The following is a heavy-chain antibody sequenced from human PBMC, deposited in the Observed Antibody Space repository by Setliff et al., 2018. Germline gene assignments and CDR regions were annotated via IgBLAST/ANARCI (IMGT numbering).Heavy chain of an antibody. CDR1: GYTFTSYG. CDR2: ISPYNGDT. V-gene: IGHV1-18*01. Sequence: ASVKVSCKASGYTFTSYGISWVRQAPGQGLEWMGWISPYNGDTSYTRKLQDRVTMTTDISTSTAFMELRSLTSDDTAIYYCARDTYNPNWYGDRSFEYWGQGTLVTVSS. J-gene: IGHJ4*02. D-gene: IGHD1-1*01. CDR3: ARDTYNPNWYGDRSFEY.